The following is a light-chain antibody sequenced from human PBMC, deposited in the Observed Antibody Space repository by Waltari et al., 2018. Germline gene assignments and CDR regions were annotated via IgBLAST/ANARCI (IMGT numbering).Light chain of an antibody. V-gene: IGLV1-44*01. CDR3: AAWDDSLNAWV. CDR2: SNY. CDR1: SSNIGSNT. J-gene: IGLJ3*02. Sequence: QSVLTQPPSASGTPGQSVTISCSGSSSNIGSNTVNWYQQLPGTAPNLPIYSNYQRPAAVPARFSASKSGTSASLAISGLQSGGGADFYCAAWDDSLNAWVFGGGTKLTVL.